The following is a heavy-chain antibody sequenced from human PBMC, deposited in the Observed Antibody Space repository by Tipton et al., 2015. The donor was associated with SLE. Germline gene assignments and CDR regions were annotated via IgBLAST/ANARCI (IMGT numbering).Heavy chain of an antibody. Sequence: TLSLTCTVSGGSISSGSYYWSWIRQPAGKGLEWIGYIYTSGSTIYNPSLKSRVTISVDTSKNQFSLNLTSVTAADTAVYYCARGWTGSGWPFDYWGQGTLVTVSS. V-gene: IGHV4-61*09. CDR2: IYTSGST. CDR1: GGSISSGSYY. J-gene: IGHJ4*02. D-gene: IGHD6-19*01. CDR3: ARGWTGSGWPFDY.